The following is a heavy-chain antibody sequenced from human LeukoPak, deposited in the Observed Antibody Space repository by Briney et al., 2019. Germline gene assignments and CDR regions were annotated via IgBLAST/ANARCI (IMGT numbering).Heavy chain of an antibody. Sequence: GGSLRLSCAASGFTFSSYSMNWVRQAPGKGLEWVSSISSSSSYIYYADSVKGRFTISRDNAKNSLYLQMNSLRAEDTAVYYCAREGSYCGGDCYSNGIDVWGQGTTVTVSS. V-gene: IGHV3-21*01. D-gene: IGHD2-21*02. CDR3: AREGSYCGGDCYSNGIDV. J-gene: IGHJ6*02. CDR1: GFTFSSYS. CDR2: ISSSSSYI.